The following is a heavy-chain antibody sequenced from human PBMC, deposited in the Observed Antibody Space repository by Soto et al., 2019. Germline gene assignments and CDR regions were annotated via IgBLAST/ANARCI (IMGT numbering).Heavy chain of an antibody. D-gene: IGHD3-3*01. CDR1: GFTFSSYG. CDR2: IWYDGSNK. J-gene: IGHJ6*02. V-gene: IGHV3-33*01. CDR3: ARDQGAIRFLEWLSPNRVYGMDV. Sequence: AGGSLRLSCAASGFTFSSYGMHWVRQAPGKGLEWVAVIWYDGSNKYYADSVKGRFTISRDNSKNTLYLQMNSLRAEDTAVYYCARDQGAIRFLEWLSPNRVYGMDVWGQGTTVTVSS.